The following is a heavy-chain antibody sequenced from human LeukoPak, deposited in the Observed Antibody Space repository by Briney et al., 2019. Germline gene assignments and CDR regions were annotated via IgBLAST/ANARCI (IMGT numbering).Heavy chain of an antibody. J-gene: IGHJ4*02. CDR1: GFTFSIYW. Sequence: GGSLRLSCAASGFTFSIYWMDWVRQAPGKGLEWVGRTRNKANSYTTEYAASVKGRFTISRDDSKNSLYLQMNSLKTEDTAVYYCARDLFGYDIDYWGQGTLVTVSS. D-gene: IGHD3-22*01. CDR3: ARDLFGYDIDY. V-gene: IGHV3-72*01. CDR2: TRNKANSYTT.